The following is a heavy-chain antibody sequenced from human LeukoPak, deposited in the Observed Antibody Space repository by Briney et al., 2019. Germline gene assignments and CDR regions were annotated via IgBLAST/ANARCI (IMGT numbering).Heavy chain of an antibody. V-gene: IGHV3-66*01. J-gene: IGHJ4*02. CDR2: IYSGGRT. Sequence: GGSLRLSCAASGFTVSSNYMSWVRQAPGKGLEWVSVIYSGGRTYYADSVKGRFTISRDNSKNTLYLQMNSLRAEDTAVYYCARANYCDSSGYDYWGQGTLVTVSS. CDR3: ARANYCDSSGYDY. CDR1: GFTVSSNY. D-gene: IGHD3-22*01.